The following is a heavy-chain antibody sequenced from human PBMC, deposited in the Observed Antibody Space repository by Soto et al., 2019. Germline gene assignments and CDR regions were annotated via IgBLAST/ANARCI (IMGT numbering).Heavy chain of an antibody. CDR1: GFTFSSYS. Sequence: GGSLRLSCAASGFTFSSYSMNWVRQAPGKGLEWVSSISSSSSYIYYADSVKGRFTISRDNAKNSLYLQMNSLRAEDTAVYYCARYTGVVILFDYWGQGTLVTVSS. V-gene: IGHV3-21*01. D-gene: IGHD3-3*01. J-gene: IGHJ4*02. CDR2: ISSSSSYI. CDR3: ARYTGVVILFDY.